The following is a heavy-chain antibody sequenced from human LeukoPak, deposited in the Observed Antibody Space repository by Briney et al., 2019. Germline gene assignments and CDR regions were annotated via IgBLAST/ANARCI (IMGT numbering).Heavy chain of an antibody. CDR1: GGSFSGYY. V-gene: IGHV4-34*01. CDR3: ARGSGREFTMVRGVIMPFDY. CDR2: INHSGST. Sequence: SETLSLTCAVYGGSFSGYYWSWIRQPPGKGLEWIGEINHSGSTNYNPSLKSRVTISVDTSKNQFSLKLSSVTAADTAVYYCARGSGREFTMVRGVIMPFDYWGQGTLVTVSS. J-gene: IGHJ4*02. D-gene: IGHD3-10*01.